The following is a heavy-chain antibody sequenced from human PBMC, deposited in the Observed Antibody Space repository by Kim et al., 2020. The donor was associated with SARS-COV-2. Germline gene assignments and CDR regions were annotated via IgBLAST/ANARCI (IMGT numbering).Heavy chain of an antibody. Sequence: GGSLRLSCAVSGFTVSSKHMSWVRQAPGKGLEWVSFIYSGGTTKYADSVKGRFTISRDSSQNTLYLQMNSLRVEDTAVYYCARDSNEYFFDYWGQGTLVTVSS. CDR1: GFTVSSKH. J-gene: IGHJ4*02. CDR3: ARDSNEYFFDY. D-gene: IGHD2-2*01. V-gene: IGHV3-66*01. CDR2: IYSGGTT.